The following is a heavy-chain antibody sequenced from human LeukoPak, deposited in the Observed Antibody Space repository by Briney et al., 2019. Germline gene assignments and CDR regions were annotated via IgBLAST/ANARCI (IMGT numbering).Heavy chain of an antibody. V-gene: IGHV4-59*08. Sequence: SETLSLTCTVSGGSISSYYWSWIRQPPGKGLEWIGYIYYSGSTYYNPSLKSRVTISVDTSKNQFSLNLSSVTAADTAAYYCARGDITMVRGVRDNWFDPWGQGTLVTVSS. CDR3: ARGDITMVRGVRDNWFDP. CDR2: IYYSGST. D-gene: IGHD3-10*01. J-gene: IGHJ5*02. CDR1: GGSISSYY.